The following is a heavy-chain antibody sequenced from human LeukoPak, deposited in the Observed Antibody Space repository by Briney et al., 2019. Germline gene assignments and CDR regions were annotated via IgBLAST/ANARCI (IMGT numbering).Heavy chain of an antibody. J-gene: IGHJ6*03. Sequence: SQTLSLTCTVSNAFITSGSYYWTWIRQSAGKGLEWIGHIYTNGSTTYNPSLKSRVTVSVDTSKNQFSLKLTSVTVADTAVYYCATFLEASGSYYYYYMDVWGKGTTVTVSS. CDR3: ATFLEASGSYYYYYMDV. V-gene: IGHV4-61*09. D-gene: IGHD3-10*01. CDR1: NAFITSGSYY. CDR2: IYTNGST.